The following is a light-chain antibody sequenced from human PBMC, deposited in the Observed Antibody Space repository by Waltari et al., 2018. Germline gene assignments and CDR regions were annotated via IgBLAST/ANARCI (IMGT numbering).Light chain of an antibody. Sequence: QSALTQPASVSGSPGQSITISCTGTSSDVGDYNYVSWYQQHPGKVPKLMIFEVTNRPSGVSNRFSDSKSGNTASLTISGLQAEDEADYYCCSYTSSHTVVFGGGTKLTVL. V-gene: IGLV2-14*01. J-gene: IGLJ2*01. CDR1: SSDVGDYNY. CDR3: CSYTSSHTVV. CDR2: EVT.